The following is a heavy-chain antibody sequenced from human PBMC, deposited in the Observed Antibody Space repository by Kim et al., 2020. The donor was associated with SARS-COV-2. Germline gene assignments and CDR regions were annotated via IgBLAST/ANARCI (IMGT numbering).Heavy chain of an antibody. J-gene: IGHJ4*02. CDR3: TRVEEAVWFGKFDY. Sequence: GGSLRLSCTASGFTFGDYAMSWFRQAPGKGLEWVGFIRSKAYGGTTEYAASVKGRFTISRDDSKSIAYLQMNSLKTEDTAVYYCTRVEEAVWFGKFDYWGRGTLVTVSS. CDR2: IRSKAYGGTT. CDR1: GFTFGDYA. V-gene: IGHV3-49*03. D-gene: IGHD3-10*01.